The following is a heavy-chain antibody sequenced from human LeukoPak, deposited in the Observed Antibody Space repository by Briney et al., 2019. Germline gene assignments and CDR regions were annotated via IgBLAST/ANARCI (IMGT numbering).Heavy chain of an antibody. CDR1: GFTFSSYS. D-gene: IGHD3-22*01. CDR3: ATYYYDSSGYPFDY. Sequence: PGGSLRLSCAAPGFTFSSYSMNWVRQAPGKGLEWVSSISSSSSYIYYADSVKGRFTISRDNAKNSLYLQMNSLRAEDTAVYYCATYYYDSSGYPFDYWGQGTLVTVSS. V-gene: IGHV3-21*01. J-gene: IGHJ4*02. CDR2: ISSSSSYI.